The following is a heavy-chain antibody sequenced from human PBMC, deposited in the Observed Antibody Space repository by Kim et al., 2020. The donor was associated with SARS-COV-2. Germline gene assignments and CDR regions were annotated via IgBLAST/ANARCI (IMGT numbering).Heavy chain of an antibody. D-gene: IGHD4-4*01. CDR3: ASGLSHTPYSNYVFDY. CDR1: GGSISSGDYY. Sequence: SETLSLTCTVSGGSISSGDYYWSWIRQPPGKGLEWIGYIYYSGSTYYNPSLKSRVTISVDTSKNQFSLKLSSVTAADTAVYYCASGLSHTPYSNYVFDYWGQGTLVTVSS. CDR2: IYYSGST. J-gene: IGHJ4*02. V-gene: IGHV4-30-4*01.